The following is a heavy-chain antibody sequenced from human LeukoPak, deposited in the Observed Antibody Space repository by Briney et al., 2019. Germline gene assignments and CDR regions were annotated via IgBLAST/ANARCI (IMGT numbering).Heavy chain of an antibody. J-gene: IGHJ6*03. Sequence: GGSLRLSCAASGFMLSSYWMTWVRQAPGKGLEWVANIKRDGSQKYYVDSVKGRFTISRDNAKNSLFLQMNSLRAEDTAVYYCARAYRPLAVTGNGGYYYYYMDVWGKGTTVTVSS. CDR1: GFMLSSYW. CDR2: IKRDGSQK. V-gene: IGHV3-7*01. D-gene: IGHD6-19*01. CDR3: ARAYRPLAVTGNGGYYYYYMDV.